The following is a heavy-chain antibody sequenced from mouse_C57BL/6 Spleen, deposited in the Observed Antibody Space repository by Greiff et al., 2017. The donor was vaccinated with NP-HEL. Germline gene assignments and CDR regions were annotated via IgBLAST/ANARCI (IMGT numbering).Heavy chain of an antibody. CDR2: IDPENGDT. J-gene: IGHJ2*01. Sequence: EVKLMESGAELVRPGASVKLSCTASGFNIKDDYMHWVKQRPEQGLEWIGWIDPENGDTEYASKFQGKATITADTSSNTAYLQLSSLTSEDTAVYYCTTGSNPDYWGQGTTLTVSS. V-gene: IGHV14-4*01. CDR3: TTGSNPDY. D-gene: IGHD2-5*01. CDR1: GFNIKDDY.